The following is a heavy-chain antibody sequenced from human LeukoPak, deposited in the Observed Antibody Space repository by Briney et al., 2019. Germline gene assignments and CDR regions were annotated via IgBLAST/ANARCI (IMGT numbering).Heavy chain of an antibody. CDR3: TRVGYCATTSCRTAFDI. V-gene: IGHV3-74*01. Sequence: GGSLRLSCAVSGFTFSSYWMHWVRQAPGKGLVWVSCINTDGSSTSYADSVKGRFTISRDNAKNTLYLQMNSLRAEDTAVYFCTRVGYCATTSCRTAFDIWGQGTTVTVSS. J-gene: IGHJ3*02. D-gene: IGHD2-2*03. CDR1: GFTFSSYW. CDR2: INTDGSST.